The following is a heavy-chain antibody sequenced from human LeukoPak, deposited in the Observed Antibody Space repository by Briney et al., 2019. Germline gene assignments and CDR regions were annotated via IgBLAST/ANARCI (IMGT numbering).Heavy chain of an antibody. V-gene: IGHV4-34*01. CDR3: ARESYNWNDGWFDP. D-gene: IGHD1-20*01. CDR1: GGSFSGYY. J-gene: IGHJ5*02. Sequence: PSETLSLTCAVYGGSFSGYYWSWIRQPPGKGLEWIGEINHSGSTNYNPSLKSRVTISVDTSKNQFSLKLSSVTAADTAVYYCARESYNWNDGWFDPWGQGTLVTVSS. CDR2: INHSGST.